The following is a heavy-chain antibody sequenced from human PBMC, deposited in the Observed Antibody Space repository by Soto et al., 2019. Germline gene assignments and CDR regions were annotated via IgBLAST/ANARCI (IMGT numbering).Heavy chain of an antibody. J-gene: IGHJ6*02. V-gene: IGHV1-46*01. D-gene: IGHD3-3*01. CDR1: GYTFTSYY. CDR2: INPSGGST. CDR3: ARDTTIFGVVPGYYYYGMDV. Sequence: ASVKVSCKASGYTFTSYYMHWVRQAPGQGLERMRIINPSGGSTSYAQKFQGRVTMTRDTSTSTVYMELSSLRSEDTAVYYCARDTTIFGVVPGYYYYGMDVWGQGTTVTVSS.